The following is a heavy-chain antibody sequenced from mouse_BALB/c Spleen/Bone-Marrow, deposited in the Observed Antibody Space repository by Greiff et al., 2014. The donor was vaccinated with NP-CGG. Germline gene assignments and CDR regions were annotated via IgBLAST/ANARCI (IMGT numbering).Heavy chain of an antibody. CDR1: GHSFTGYN. CDR3: TRSRAYFRDWFAY. V-gene: IGHV1-39*01. D-gene: IGHD2-14*01. CDR2: IDPYYGTT. Sequence: VQLQQSGPELEKPGASVKISCKASGHSFTGYNMNWVKQSHGKSLEWIGNIDPYYGTTTFNQKFKDKATLTVDKSSSTAYMQLKSLTXEDSAVYYCTRSRAYFRDWFAYWGQGTLVTVSA. J-gene: IGHJ3*01.